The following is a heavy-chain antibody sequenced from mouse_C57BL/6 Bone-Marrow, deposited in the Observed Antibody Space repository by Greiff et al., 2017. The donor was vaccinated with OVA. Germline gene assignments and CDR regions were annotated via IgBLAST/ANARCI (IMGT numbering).Heavy chain of an antibody. D-gene: IGHD2-4*01. J-gene: IGHJ3*01. CDR1: GYTFTSYW. Sequence: VQLQQSGAELVRPGTSVKLSCKASGYTFTSYWMHWVKQRPGQGLEWIGVIDPSDSYTNYNQKFKGKATLTVDTSSSTAYMQLSSLTSEDSAVYYCARRGATMITRAWFAYWGQGTLVTVSA. V-gene: IGHV1-59*01. CDR2: IDPSDSYT. CDR3: ARRGATMITRAWFAY.